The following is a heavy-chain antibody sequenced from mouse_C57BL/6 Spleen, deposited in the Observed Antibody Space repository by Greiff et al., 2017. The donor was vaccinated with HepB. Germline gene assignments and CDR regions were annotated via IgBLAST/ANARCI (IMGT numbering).Heavy chain of an antibody. D-gene: IGHD1-1*01. CDR3: AKNSFITTVVGAMDY. CDR1: GFSLTSYG. CDR2: IWRGGST. Sequence: VQLQQSGPGLVQPSQSLSITCTVSGFSLTSYGVHWVRQSPGKGLEWLGVIWRGGSTDYNAAFMSRLSITKDNSKSQVFFKMNSLQADDTAIYYCAKNSFITTVVGAMDYWGQGTSVTVSS. J-gene: IGHJ4*01. V-gene: IGHV2-5*01.